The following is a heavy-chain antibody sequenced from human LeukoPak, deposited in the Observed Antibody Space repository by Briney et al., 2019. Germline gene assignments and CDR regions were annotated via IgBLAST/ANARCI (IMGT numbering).Heavy chain of an antibody. Sequence: GGSLRLSCAASGFTFSSYWMFWVRQAPGKGLEWVANIKQDGSEKHYVDSVKGRFTISRDNAKNSLYLQMNSLRAEDTAAYYCAPKAYCGGDCYLGNWFFDLWGRGTLVIVSS. CDR1: GFTFSSYW. J-gene: IGHJ2*01. CDR2: IKQDGSEK. CDR3: APKAYCGGDCYLGNWFFDL. V-gene: IGHV3-7*01. D-gene: IGHD2-21*02.